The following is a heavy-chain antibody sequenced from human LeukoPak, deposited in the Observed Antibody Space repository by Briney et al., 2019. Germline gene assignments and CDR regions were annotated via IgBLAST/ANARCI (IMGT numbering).Heavy chain of an antibody. D-gene: IGHD6-19*01. CDR1: GFTFSNAW. J-gene: IGHJ5*02. V-gene: IGHV3-15*01. CDR3: NTFMTAVAAMA. CDR2: IKSKTDGGTT. Sequence: KSGGSLRLSCAASGFTFSNAWMNWVRQAPGKGLEWVGRIKSKTDGGTTDYAAPVKGRFTISRDGSRNTLYLQMNSLQTEDIAMYYCNTFMTAVAAMAWGQGTLVAVSS.